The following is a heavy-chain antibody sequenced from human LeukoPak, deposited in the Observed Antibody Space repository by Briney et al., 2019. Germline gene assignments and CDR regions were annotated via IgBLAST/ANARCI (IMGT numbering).Heavy chain of an antibody. CDR2: IYHSGST. V-gene: IGHV4-30-2*01. Sequence: SETLSLTCAVSGGSISSGGYSWSWIRQPPGKGLEWIGYIYHSGSTYYNPSLKSRVTISVDRSKNQFSLKLSSVTAADTAVYYCARGPSYYDSSGYSHNWFDPWGQGTLVTVSS. J-gene: IGHJ5*02. CDR3: ARGPSYYDSSGYSHNWFDP. CDR1: GGSISSGGYS. D-gene: IGHD3-22*01.